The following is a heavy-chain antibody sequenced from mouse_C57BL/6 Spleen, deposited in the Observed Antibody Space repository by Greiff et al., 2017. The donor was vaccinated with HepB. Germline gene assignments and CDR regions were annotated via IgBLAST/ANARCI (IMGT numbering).Heavy chain of an antibody. CDR2: IDPETGGT. CDR1: GYTFTDYE. Sequence: VQLQQSGAELVRPGASVTLSCKASGYTFTDYEMHWVKQTPVHGLEWIGAIDPETGGTAYNQKFKGKAILTADESSSTAYMKLRSLTSDDSAVYYCTRPFYDSGLDYWGQGTTLTVSS. D-gene: IGHD2-12*01. CDR3: TRPFYDSGLDY. J-gene: IGHJ2*01. V-gene: IGHV1-15*01.